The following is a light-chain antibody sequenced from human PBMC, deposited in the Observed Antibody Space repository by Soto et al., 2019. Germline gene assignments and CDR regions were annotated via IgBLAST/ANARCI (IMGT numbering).Light chain of an antibody. J-gene: IGKJ1*01. V-gene: IGKV1-39*01. CDR1: QSISNY. CDR2: AAS. Sequence: DIQMTQSPSSLSASVGDSVTITCRASQSISNYLNWYQHEPGKAPKLLISAASGLQSGVPSRFSGSGSGTDFTLTISSLQPEDFATYYCQQTYSSPRTFGQGTNVEIK. CDR3: QQTYSSPRT.